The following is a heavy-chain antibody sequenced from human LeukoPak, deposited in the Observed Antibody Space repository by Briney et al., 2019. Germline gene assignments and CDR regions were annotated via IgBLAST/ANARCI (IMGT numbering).Heavy chain of an antibody. J-gene: IGHJ4*02. V-gene: IGHV4-59*01. CDR1: GGSISSYY. D-gene: IGHD6-13*01. CDR3: ARVTGYRIEDYFDY. CDR2: IYYSGST. Sequence: SSETLSLTCTVSGGSISSYYWSWIRQPPGKGLEWIGYIYYSGSTNYNPSLKSRVTISVETSKNEFSLKLRSVTAADTAVYYCARVTGYRIEDYFDYWGQGTLVTVSS.